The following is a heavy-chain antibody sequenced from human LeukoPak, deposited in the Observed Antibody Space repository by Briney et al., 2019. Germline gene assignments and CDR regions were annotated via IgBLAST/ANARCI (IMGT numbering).Heavy chain of an antibody. D-gene: IGHD6-13*01. Sequence: GGSLRPSCAASGFTFSSYEMNWVRQAPGKGLEWVSYISSSGSTIYYADSVKGRFTISRDNAKNSLYLQMNSLRAEDTAVYYCARGGPYSSSWYFGYWGQGTLVTVSS. CDR3: ARGGPYSSSWYFGY. CDR1: GFTFSSYE. V-gene: IGHV3-48*03. CDR2: ISSSGSTI. J-gene: IGHJ4*02.